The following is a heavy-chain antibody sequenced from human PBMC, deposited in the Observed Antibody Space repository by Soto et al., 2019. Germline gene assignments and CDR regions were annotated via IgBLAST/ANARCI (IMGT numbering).Heavy chain of an antibody. D-gene: IGHD3-22*01. Sequence: QVQLVQSGAEVKKPGSSVKVSCKASGGTFSSYAISWVRQAPGQGLEWMGGIIPIFGTANYAQKFQGRATITADESTSTAYMELSSLRSEDTAVYYCARAGYYDSSGYSYYYGMDVWGQGTTVTVSS. CDR3: ARAGYYDSSGYSYYYGMDV. J-gene: IGHJ6*02. CDR2: IIPIFGTA. V-gene: IGHV1-69*01. CDR1: GGTFSSYA.